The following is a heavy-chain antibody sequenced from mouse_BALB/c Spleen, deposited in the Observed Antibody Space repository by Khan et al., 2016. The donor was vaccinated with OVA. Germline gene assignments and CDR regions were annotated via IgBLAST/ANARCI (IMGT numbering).Heavy chain of an antibody. J-gene: IGHJ2*01. CDR1: GYTFTGYW. CDR3: ARGGITTGYFDY. D-gene: IGHD1-1*01. V-gene: IGHV1-87*01. CDR2: IYPGDGNT. Sequence: VQLQQSGTELARPGASVNLSCKASGYTFTGYWMQWVKQRPGQGLEWIGAIYPGDGNTRYPQKFKGKATLTADKSSSTAYMQLSSLASEDSAVYYCARGGITTGYFDYWGQGTTLTVSS.